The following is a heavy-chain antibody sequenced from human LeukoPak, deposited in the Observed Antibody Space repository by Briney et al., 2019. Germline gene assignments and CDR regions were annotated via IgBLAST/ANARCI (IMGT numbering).Heavy chain of an antibody. Sequence: PGRSLRLSCAASGFTFSNYSMHWVRQAPGKGLEWVAVIWYDGSNKYYADSVKGRFTISRDNSKNTLYLQMNSLRAEDTAVYYCAKDAMAMVRGVITDWGQGTLVTVSS. V-gene: IGHV3-33*06. CDR2: IWYDGSNK. D-gene: IGHD3-10*01. J-gene: IGHJ4*02. CDR3: AKDAMAMVRGVITD. CDR1: GFTFSNYS.